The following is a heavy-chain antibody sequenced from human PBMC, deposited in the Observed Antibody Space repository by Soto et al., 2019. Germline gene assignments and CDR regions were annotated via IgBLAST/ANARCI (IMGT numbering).Heavy chain of an antibody. Sequence: PGGSLRLSCAASGFTFSSYSMNWVRQAPGKGLEWVSSISISSSYIYYADSVKGRFTISRDNAKNSLYLQMNSLRVEDTAVYYCARDSPVVRGVIDYWGQGTVVTVSS. V-gene: IGHV3-21*01. J-gene: IGHJ4*02. CDR2: ISISSSYI. D-gene: IGHD3-10*01. CDR3: ARDSPVVRGVIDY. CDR1: GFTFSSYS.